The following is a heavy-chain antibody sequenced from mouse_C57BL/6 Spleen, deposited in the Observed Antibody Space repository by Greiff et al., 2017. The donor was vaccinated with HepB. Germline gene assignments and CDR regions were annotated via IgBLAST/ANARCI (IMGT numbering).Heavy chain of an antibody. V-gene: IGHV5-17*01. D-gene: IGHD1-1*01. J-gene: IGHJ2*01. CDR2: ISSGSSTI. CDR3: ATLDLAGFDY. CDR1: GFTFSDYG. Sequence: EVQLVESGGGLVKPGGSLKLSCAASGFTFSDYGMHWVRQAPEKGLEWVAYISSGSSTIYYADTVKGRFTISRDNAKNTLFLQMTSLRSEDTAMYYCATLDLAGFDYWGQGTTLTVSS.